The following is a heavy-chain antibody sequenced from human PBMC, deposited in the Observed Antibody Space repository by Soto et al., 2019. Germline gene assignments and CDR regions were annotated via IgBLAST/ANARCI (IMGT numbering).Heavy chain of an antibody. CDR2: ISGGGDTT. CDR1: GLTFSSYG. V-gene: IGHV3-23*01. J-gene: IGHJ4*02. CDR3: AKLRDFVVLPAGILDY. D-gene: IGHD2-8*01. Sequence: EVQLLESGGGLVQPGGSLRLTCAASGLTFSSYGISWIRLSPGKGLEWVSVISGGGDTTYYTPSVKGRFTISRDDFRNTLYLQMNRLRTEDTAIYYCAKLRDFVVLPAGILDYWGPGTLVTVSS.